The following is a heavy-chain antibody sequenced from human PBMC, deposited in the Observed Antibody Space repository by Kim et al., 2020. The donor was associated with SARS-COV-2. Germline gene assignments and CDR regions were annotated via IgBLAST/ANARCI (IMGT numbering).Heavy chain of an antibody. D-gene: IGHD5-18*01. Sequence: GGSLRLSCAASGFTFSSYAMSWVRQAPGKGLEWVSAVSGAGGNTYYADSVRGRFTVSRENSQSTLYLQLDSLRAEDTAIYYCAKGLRGDYSYGPFDYWGQGALVTASS. J-gene: IGHJ4*02. CDR2: VSGAGGNT. CDR3: AKGLRGDYSYGPFDY. V-gene: IGHV3-23*01. CDR1: GFTFSSYA.